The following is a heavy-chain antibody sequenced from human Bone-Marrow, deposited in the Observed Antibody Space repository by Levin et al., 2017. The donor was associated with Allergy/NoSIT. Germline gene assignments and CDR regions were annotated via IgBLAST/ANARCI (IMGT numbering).Heavy chain of an antibody. CDR3: ARGRGVVPAMIDY. V-gene: IGHV4-34*01. CDR2: INHSGST. D-gene: IGHD2-2*01. CDR1: GGSFSGYY. Sequence: SETLSLTCAVYGGSFSGYYWSWIRQPPGKGLEWIGEINHSGSTNYNPSLKSRVTISVDTSKNQFSLKLSSVTAADTAVYYCARGRGVVPAMIDYWGQGTLVTVSS. J-gene: IGHJ4*02.